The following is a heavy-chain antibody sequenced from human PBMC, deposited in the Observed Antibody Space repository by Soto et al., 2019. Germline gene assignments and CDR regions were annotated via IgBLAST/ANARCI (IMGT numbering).Heavy chain of an antibody. Sequence: SETLSLTCTVSGDSISSSTYYWGWIRQPPGKGLEWIGSIYYSGSTYYDSSLKSRVTISVDTSKNQFSLKLSSVAAADTAVYYCASQHYYDSSGYYVGYWGQGTLVTVSS. V-gene: IGHV4-39*01. CDR3: ASQHYYDSSGYYVGY. CDR2: IYYSGST. CDR1: GDSISSSTYY. D-gene: IGHD3-22*01. J-gene: IGHJ4*02.